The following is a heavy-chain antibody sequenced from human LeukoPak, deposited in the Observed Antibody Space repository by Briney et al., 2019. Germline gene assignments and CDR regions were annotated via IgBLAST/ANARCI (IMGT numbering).Heavy chain of an antibody. D-gene: IGHD6-19*01. CDR1: GGSISSGGYY. V-gene: IGHV4-30-4*08. J-gene: IGHJ5*02. Sequence: SQTLSLTCTVSGGSISSGGYYWSWIRQPPGRGLEWIGYIYYSGSTYYNPSLKSRVTISVDTSKNQFSLKLSSVTAADTAVYYCARAGFQWLVRSNWFDPWGQGTLVTVSS. CDR2: IYYSGST. CDR3: ARAGFQWLVRSNWFDP.